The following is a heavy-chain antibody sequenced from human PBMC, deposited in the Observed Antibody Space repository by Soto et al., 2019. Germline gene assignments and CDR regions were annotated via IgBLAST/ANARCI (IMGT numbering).Heavy chain of an antibody. CDR2: ISGHNGNT. CDR3: ARHRFNYYDDTVYYYFDY. Sequence: SVKVSCKASCYRFTSYGISWVRQAPVQGPEWMGWISGHNGNTNHPQSLQGRVTMTTDTSRNTAYMELRSLRSDDTAVYYCARHRFNYYDDTVYYYFDYWGQGTLVTVYS. CDR1: CYRFTSYG. V-gene: IGHV1-18*04. J-gene: IGHJ4*02. D-gene: IGHD3-22*01.